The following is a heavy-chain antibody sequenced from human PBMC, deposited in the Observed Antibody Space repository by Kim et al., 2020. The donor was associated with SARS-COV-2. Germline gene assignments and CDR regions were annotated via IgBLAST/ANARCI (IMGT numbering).Heavy chain of an antibody. CDR2: ISAYNGNT. CDR3: ARRLGSGWPYFDY. V-gene: IGHV1-18*01. J-gene: IGHJ4*02. CDR1: CYTFTSYG. Sequence: ASVKVSCKASCYTFTSYGISWVRQAPGQGLEWMGWISAYNGNTNYAQMLQARATMTTDTSTSTACMELRSLISDDAAVYYCARRLGSGWPYFDYCGQGTLVTVSS. D-gene: IGHD6-19*01.